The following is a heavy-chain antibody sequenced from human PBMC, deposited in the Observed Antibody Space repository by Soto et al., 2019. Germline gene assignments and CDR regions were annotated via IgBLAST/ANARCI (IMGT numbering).Heavy chain of an antibody. D-gene: IGHD5-12*01. CDR3: ARGRGGSVATIGRYYYYYYGMDV. V-gene: IGHV1-2*02. Sequence: GASVKVSCKASGYTFTSYYMHWVRQAPGQGLEWMGWINPNSGGTNYAQKFQGRVAMTRDTSISTAYMELSRLRSDDTAVYYCARGRGGSVATIGRYYYYYYGMDVWGQGTTVTVSS. CDR2: INPNSGGT. CDR1: GYTFTSYY. J-gene: IGHJ6*02.